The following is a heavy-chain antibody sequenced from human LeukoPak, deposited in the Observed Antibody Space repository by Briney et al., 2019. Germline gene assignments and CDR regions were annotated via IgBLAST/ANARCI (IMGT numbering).Heavy chain of an antibody. CDR2: ISSSSSYI. CDR1: GFTFSSYS. D-gene: IGHD3-3*01. CDR3: ARGTADFWSGYYNWLDP. Sequence: GGSLRLSCAASGFTFSSYSMNWVRQAPGKGLEWVSSISSSSSYIYYADSVKGRFTISRDNAKNSLYLQMNSLRAEDTAVYYCARGTADFWSGYYNWLDPWGQGTLVTVSS. V-gene: IGHV3-21*01. J-gene: IGHJ5*02.